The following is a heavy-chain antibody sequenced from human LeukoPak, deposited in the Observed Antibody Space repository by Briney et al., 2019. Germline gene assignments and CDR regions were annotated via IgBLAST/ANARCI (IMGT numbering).Heavy chain of an antibody. Sequence: GGSLRLSCAASGFTFSSYSMNWVRQAPGKGLEWVSSISSSSSYIYYADSVKGRFTISRDKAKNSLYLQIDSLRAQDTAVYFFARDKSAARGYYFDYWGQGTLVTVSS. J-gene: IGHJ4*02. V-gene: IGHV3-21*03. CDR1: GFTFSSYS. CDR2: ISSSSSYI. CDR3: ARDKSAARGYYFDY. D-gene: IGHD6-6*01.